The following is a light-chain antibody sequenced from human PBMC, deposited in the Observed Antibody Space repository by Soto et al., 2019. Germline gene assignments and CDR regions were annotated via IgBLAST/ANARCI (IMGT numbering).Light chain of an antibody. J-gene: IGKJ1*01. CDR1: QSVSTS. CDR2: DAS. V-gene: IGKV3-11*01. CDR3: QVRDVWPS. Sequence: VVLTQSPATLSLSPGERAALSCRASQSVSTSLAWYQHKPGQAPRLIIYDASKRAPGIPARFSGSGSGTDFTLTISSLEPEDVAVYYCQVRDVWPSFGQGTKVEIE.